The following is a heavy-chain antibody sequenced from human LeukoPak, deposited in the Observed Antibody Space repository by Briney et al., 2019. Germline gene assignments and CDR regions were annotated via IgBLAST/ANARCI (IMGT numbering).Heavy chain of an antibody. CDR2: IYHSGST. Sequence: PSETLSLTCTVSGGSISSGGYYWSWIRQPPGKGLEWIGYIYHSGSTYYNPSLKSRVTISVDRSKNQFSLKLSSVTAADTAVYYCARDLGYGGNPLPLPWGQGTLVTVSS. D-gene: IGHD4-23*01. CDR3: ARDLGYGGNPLPLP. V-gene: IGHV4-30-2*01. J-gene: IGHJ5*02. CDR1: GGSISSGGYY.